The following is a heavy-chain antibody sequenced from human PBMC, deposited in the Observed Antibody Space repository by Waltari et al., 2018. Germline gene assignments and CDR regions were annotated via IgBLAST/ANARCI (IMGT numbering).Heavy chain of an antibody. J-gene: IGHJ4*02. V-gene: IGHV4-61*01. CDR1: GGSVSSGSYY. CDR2: IYYSGST. CDR3: ARVGNYDFWSGYYNFDY. Sequence: QVQLQESGPGLVKPSETLSLTCTVSGGSVSSGSYYWSWLRQHPGKGLEWIGYIYYSGSTNYNPSLKSRVTISVDTSKNQFSLKLSSVTAADTAVYYCARVGNYDFWSGYYNFDYWGQGTLVTVSS. D-gene: IGHD3-3*01.